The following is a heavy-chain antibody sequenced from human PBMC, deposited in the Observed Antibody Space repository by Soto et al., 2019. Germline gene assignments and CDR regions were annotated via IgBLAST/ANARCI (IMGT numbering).Heavy chain of an antibody. Sequence: GASVKVSCKASGYTFTSYGISWVRQAPGQGLEWMGWISAYNGNTNYAQKPQGRVTMTTDTSTSTAYMELRSLRSDDTAVYYCARRGLGKWELSLGMDVWGQGTTVTVSS. J-gene: IGHJ6*02. CDR1: GYTFTSYG. CDR2: ISAYNGNT. CDR3: ARRGLGKWELSLGMDV. V-gene: IGHV1-18*01. D-gene: IGHD1-26*01.